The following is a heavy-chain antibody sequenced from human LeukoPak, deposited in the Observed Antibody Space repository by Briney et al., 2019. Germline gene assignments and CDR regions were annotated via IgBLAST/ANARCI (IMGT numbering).Heavy chain of an antibody. D-gene: IGHD6-19*01. J-gene: IGHJ4*02. Sequence: KASETLSLTCTVSGGSISSSSYYWGWIRQPPGKGLEWIGSIYYSGSTYYNPSLKSRVTISVDTSKNQFSLKLSSVTAADTAVYYCARSLTLYIAVAGTVKYEMDYWGQGTLVTVSS. V-gene: IGHV4-39*01. CDR3: ARSLTLYIAVAGTVKYEMDY. CDR1: GGSISSSSYY. CDR2: IYYSGST.